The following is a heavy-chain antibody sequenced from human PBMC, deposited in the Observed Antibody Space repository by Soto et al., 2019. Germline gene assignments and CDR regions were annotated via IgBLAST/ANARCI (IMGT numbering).Heavy chain of an antibody. CDR3: VRDGRKNLRDWLVT. Sequence: PSETLSLTCTVSGASISGFYLSWIRKSAGKGLEWIGRIYATGTTDYNPSLKSRVMMSVDTSKKQFSLKLRSVTAADTAVYSCVRDGRKNLRDWLVTWGQGVSVTVSS. CDR2: IYATGTT. J-gene: IGHJ5*02. CDR1: GASISGFY. V-gene: IGHV4-4*07. D-gene: IGHD6-19*01.